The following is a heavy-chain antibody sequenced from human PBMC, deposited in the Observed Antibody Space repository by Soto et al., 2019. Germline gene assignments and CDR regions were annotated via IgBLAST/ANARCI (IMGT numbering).Heavy chain of an antibody. CDR2: ISAYNGNT. Sequence: ASVKVSCKASGYTFTSYGISWVRQAPGQGLEWMGWISAYNGNTNYAQKLQGRVTMTTDTSTSTAYMELRSLRSDDTAVYYCAGGDYDSSGVTSFDYWGQGTLVTVSS. D-gene: IGHD3-22*01. V-gene: IGHV1-18*01. J-gene: IGHJ4*02. CDR3: AGGDYDSSGVTSFDY. CDR1: GYTFTSYG.